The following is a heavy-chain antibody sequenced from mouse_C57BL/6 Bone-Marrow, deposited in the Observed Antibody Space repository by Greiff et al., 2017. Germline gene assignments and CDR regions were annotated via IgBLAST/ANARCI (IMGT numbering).Heavy chain of an antibody. D-gene: IGHD1-1*01. J-gene: IGHJ2*01. CDR1: GYTFTSYW. Sequence: QVQLQQPGAELVMPGASVKLSCKASGYTFTSYWMHWVKQRPGQGLEWIGEIDPSDSYTNYNQKFKGKSTLTVDKSSSTAYMQLSSRTSEDSAVYYCAREGATVLAPFDYWGQGTTLTVSS. CDR2: IDPSDSYT. CDR3: AREGATVLAPFDY. V-gene: IGHV1-69*01.